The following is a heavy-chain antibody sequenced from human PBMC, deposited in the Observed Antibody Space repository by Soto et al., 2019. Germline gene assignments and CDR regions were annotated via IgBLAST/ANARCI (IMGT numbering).Heavy chain of an antibody. CDR1: GASSGTYY. D-gene: IGHD3-10*01. CDR2: INDSGSA. V-gene: IGHV4-34*01. J-gene: IGHJ6*03. Sequence: QVQLQQWGAGLLKPSETLSLTCAVHGASSGTYYWTWIRQPPGKGLEWIGEINDSGSANHNPSLKSRVIISGDTSKNQFSLRLNSVTAADTAVYYCAGLRGYYYYIDVWGKGTTVTVSS. CDR3: AGLRGYYYYIDV.